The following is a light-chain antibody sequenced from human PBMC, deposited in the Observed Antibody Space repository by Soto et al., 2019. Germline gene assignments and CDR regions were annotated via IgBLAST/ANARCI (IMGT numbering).Light chain of an antibody. CDR3: QQYGSSPYT. J-gene: IGKJ2*01. CDR2: GAS. Sequence: EIVLTQSPGTLSLSPGERATLSCRASQSVSSSYLAWYQQKPGQAPRPLIYGASSRATGIPDRFSGSGSGTDFTLTISRLEPEYLAVYYCQQYGSSPYTFGQGTKQEIK. V-gene: IGKV3-20*01. CDR1: QSVSSSY.